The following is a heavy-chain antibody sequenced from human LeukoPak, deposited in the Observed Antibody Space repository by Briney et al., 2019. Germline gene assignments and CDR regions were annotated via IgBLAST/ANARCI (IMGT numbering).Heavy chain of an antibody. J-gene: IGHJ4*02. CDR2: INHSGST. CDR3: ARLAPYFDY. Sequence: SETLSLTCAVYGGSFSGYYWSWIRQPPGKGLEWIGEINHSGSTNYNPSLKSRVTISVDTSKNQFSLKLSSVTAADTAVCYCARLAPYFDYWGQGTLVTVSP. CDR1: GGSFSGYY. V-gene: IGHV4-34*01.